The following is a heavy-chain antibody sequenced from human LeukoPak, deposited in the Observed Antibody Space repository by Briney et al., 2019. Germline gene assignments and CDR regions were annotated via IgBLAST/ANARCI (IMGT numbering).Heavy chain of an antibody. V-gene: IGHV3-66*01. Sequence: PGGSLRLSCAASGFTVSVDYMSWVRQAPGKGLEWVSVLYSSGSTNYADSVKGRFTISRDNSENTLSLQMNSLRVEDTAVYYCAAKGNGYSGSYVFAHWGQGTPVTVSS. J-gene: IGHJ4*02. CDR2: LYSSGST. CDR1: GFTVSVDY. D-gene: IGHD1-26*01. CDR3: AAKGNGYSGSYVFAH.